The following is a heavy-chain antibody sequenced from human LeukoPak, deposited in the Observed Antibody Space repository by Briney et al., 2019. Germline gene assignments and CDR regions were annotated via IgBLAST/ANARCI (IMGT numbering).Heavy chain of an antibody. CDR3: ARAAYGDYRYYYFYLDV. D-gene: IGHD4-17*01. Sequence: MSSETLSLTCTVSGGSISSGSYYWSWIRQPAGKGLEWIGRIYTSGSSNYNPSLKSRVTMSVDTSKNQFSLRLTSVTAADTAVYYCARAAYGDYRYYYFYLDVWGKGTTVTVSS. CDR1: GGSISSGSYY. J-gene: IGHJ6*03. V-gene: IGHV4-61*02. CDR2: IYTSGSS.